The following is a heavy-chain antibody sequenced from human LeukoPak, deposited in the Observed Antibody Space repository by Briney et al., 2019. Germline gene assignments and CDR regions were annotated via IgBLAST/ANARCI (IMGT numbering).Heavy chain of an antibody. CDR1: GHSISSGYY. J-gene: IGHJ6*03. D-gene: IGHD4-11*01. Sequence: SETLSLTCSVSGHSISSGYYWGWIRQPPGKGLEWIGTMYHRGSTYYNPSLKSRVTMSGDTSKNHFSLKLSSVIAADAAVYYCARHRGDNSNPRYYFYYMDVWGKGTTVTVSS. CDR3: ARHRGDNSNPRYYFYYMDV. V-gene: IGHV4-38-2*01. CDR2: MYHRGST.